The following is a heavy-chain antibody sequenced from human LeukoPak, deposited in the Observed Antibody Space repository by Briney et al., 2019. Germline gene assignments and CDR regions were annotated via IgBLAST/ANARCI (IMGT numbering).Heavy chain of an antibody. J-gene: IGHJ4*02. Sequence: GSLRLSCAASGFTFSNAWMSWVRQPPGKGLEWIGEINHSGSTNYNPSLKSRVTISVDTSKNQFSLKLSSVTAADTAVYYCARGVRYFDWLRRFPYFDYWGQGTLVTVSS. CDR3: ARGVRYFDWLRRFPYFDY. CDR1: GFTFSNAW. D-gene: IGHD3-9*01. V-gene: IGHV4-34*01. CDR2: INHSGST.